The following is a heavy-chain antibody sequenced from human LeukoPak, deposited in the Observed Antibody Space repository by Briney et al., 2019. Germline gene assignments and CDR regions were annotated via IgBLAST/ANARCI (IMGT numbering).Heavy chain of an antibody. V-gene: IGHV4-34*01. J-gene: IGHJ6*02. CDR1: GGSFSGYC. CDR2: ISHSGST. CDR3: ARGQSRDIVVAPATPNNYYGMDV. D-gene: IGHD2-2*01. Sequence: SETLSLTCAVYGGSFSGYCWSWIRQPPGKGLEWIGEISHSGSTNYNPSLRSRVTISVDTSKNQFSLKLSSVTAADTAVYYCARGQSRDIVVAPATPNNYYGMDVWGQGTTVTVSS.